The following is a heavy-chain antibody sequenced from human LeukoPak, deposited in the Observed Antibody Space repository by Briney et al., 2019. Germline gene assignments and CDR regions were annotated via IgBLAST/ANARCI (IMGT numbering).Heavy chain of an antibody. CDR1: GGPISSYY. Sequence: PSETLSLTCTVSGGPISSYYLSWIRQPAGKGLVWIGRIRASGSAGYNPSLMSRVTMSVNTSKSQLSLKLTSVTAADTAVSSFVRDLRGAGGTQYWGKGILVTASS. D-gene: IGHD2-8*02. CDR3: VRDLRGAGGTQY. V-gene: IGHV4-4*07. CDR2: IRASGSA. J-gene: IGHJ4*02.